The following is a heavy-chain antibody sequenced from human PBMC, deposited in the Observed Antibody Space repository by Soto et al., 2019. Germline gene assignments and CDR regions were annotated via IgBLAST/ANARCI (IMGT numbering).Heavy chain of an antibody. J-gene: IGHJ6*02. CDR3: AKETLDSSGWYFTYYVMDV. Sequence: PGGSLRLSCAASGFTFSSYGMHWVRQAPGKGLEWVAVISYDGSNKYYADSVKGRFTISRDNSKNTLYLQMNSLRAEDTAVYYCAKETLDSSGWYFTYYVMDVWGQGTTVTVSS. CDR1: GFTFSSYG. D-gene: IGHD6-19*01. CDR2: ISYDGSNK. V-gene: IGHV3-30*18.